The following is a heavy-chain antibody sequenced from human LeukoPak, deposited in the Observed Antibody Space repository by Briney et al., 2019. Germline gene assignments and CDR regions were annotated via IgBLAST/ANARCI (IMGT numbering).Heavy chain of an antibody. D-gene: IGHD3-16*02. J-gene: IGHJ6*02. CDR3: ARGRVIDYHYNYGMDV. Sequence: ASVKVSCKASGYTFTRYDINWVRQATGQGLEWMGWMNPNSGNTGYAQKFQGRVTMTRNTSISTAYMELSSLRSEDTAVYYCARGRVIDYHYNYGMDVWGQGTTVTVSS. CDR1: GYTFTRYD. V-gene: IGHV1-8*01. CDR2: MNPNSGNT.